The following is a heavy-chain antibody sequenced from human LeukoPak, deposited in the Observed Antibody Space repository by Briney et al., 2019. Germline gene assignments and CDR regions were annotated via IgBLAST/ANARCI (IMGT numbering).Heavy chain of an antibody. J-gene: IGHJ4*02. D-gene: IGHD6-13*01. CDR3: AVGAAGLDY. CDR1: GLTFSSYW. Sequence: AGGSLRLSCAASGLTFSSYWMHWVRQAPGKVLVWVTRINSDGSSISYVDSVKGRFTISRDKAKNTLYLQMNSLRAEDTAVYYCAVGAAGLDYWGQGILVTVSS. CDR2: INSDGSSI. V-gene: IGHV3-74*01.